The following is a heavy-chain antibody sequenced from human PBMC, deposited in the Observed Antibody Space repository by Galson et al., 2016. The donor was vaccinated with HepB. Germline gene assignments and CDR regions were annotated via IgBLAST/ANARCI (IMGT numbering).Heavy chain of an antibody. CDR1: GFTFSTSA. V-gene: IGHV3-23*01. CDR3: AKGWSGPDS. Sequence: SLRLSCAAPGFTFSTSAMSWVRQAPGQGLELVSAISSTSHSTYYADSVKGRFTISRDNAKNTLFLQMDSLKIDDTAVYYCAKGWSGPDSWGQGTLVTVSS. D-gene: IGHD3-3*01. CDR2: ISSTSHST. J-gene: IGHJ4*02.